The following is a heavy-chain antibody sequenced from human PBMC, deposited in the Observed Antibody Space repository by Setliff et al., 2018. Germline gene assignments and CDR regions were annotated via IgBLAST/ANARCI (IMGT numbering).Heavy chain of an antibody. CDR2: ISGSGGST. CDR3: ARGAYGDYYFDY. J-gene: IGHJ4*02. V-gene: IGHV3-11*04. CDR1: GFTFSDYY. Sequence: GGSLRLSCAASGFTFSDYYMSWIRQAPGKGLEWVSAISGSGGSTYYADSVKGRFTISRDNAKNSLYLQMNSLRAEDTAVYYCARGAYGDYYFDYWGQGTLVTVSS. D-gene: IGHD4-17*01.